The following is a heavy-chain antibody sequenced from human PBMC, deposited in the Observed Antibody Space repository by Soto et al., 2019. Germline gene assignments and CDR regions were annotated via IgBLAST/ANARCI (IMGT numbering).Heavy chain of an antibody. Sequence: GASVKVSCKASGYTFTVHYIHWVGQSPEQWPEWMGEIGPETGATRYAQKFQGRVTMTRDMSITTVYMELNNLSPDDTAVYYCGRGRSGQIVVFYWGQGTPVTVSS. D-gene: IGHD1-26*01. CDR3: GRGRSGQIVVFY. J-gene: IGHJ4*02. CDR2: IGPETGAT. CDR1: GYTFTVHY. V-gene: IGHV1-2*02.